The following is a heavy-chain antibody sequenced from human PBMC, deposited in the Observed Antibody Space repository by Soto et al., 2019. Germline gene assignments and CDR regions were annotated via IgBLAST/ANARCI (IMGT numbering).Heavy chain of an antibody. V-gene: IGHV1-45*02. CDR2: ITPFSGDV. CDR1: GNTFTYRY. Sequence: GASVKVSCKALGNTFTYRYLHWVRQAPGQALEWMGWITPFSGDVHYAQKFQERVTITRDRSINTAYMQMSSLRSEDTAMYFCAGGGAGSGLFTWEPPAPGGQGTWSTVSS. CDR3: AGGGAGSGLFTWEPPAP. J-gene: IGHJ4*02. D-gene: IGHD1-26*01.